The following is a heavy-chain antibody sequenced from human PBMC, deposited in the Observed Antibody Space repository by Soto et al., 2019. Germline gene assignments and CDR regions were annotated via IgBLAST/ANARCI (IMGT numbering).Heavy chain of an antibody. Sequence: GGSLRLSGGASGFTFTRYSINWVRQAPGKGLEWVSSISSTTNYIYYGDSMKGRFTISRDNAKNSLYLEMNSLRAEDTAVYYCARESEDLTSNFDYWGQGTLVTVSS. J-gene: IGHJ4*02. V-gene: IGHV3-21*06. CDR2: ISSTTNYI. CDR1: GFTFTRYS. CDR3: ARESEDLTSNFDY.